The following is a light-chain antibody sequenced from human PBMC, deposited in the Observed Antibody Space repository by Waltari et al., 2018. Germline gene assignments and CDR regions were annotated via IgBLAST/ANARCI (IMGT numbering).Light chain of an antibody. CDR1: QSLFHSDGNTH. CDR2: RVF. J-gene: IGKJ2*01. CDR3: MQGTHWPYT. V-gene: IGKV2-30*02. Sequence: DVVMTHSPLSLPVTLGQAAPISSKSIQSLFHSDGNTHLNWFQQRPGQSPRRLLFRVFNRDSGVPDRFSGSGSGTDFTLKISRVEAEDVGVYYCMQGTHWPYTFGQGTKLDIK.